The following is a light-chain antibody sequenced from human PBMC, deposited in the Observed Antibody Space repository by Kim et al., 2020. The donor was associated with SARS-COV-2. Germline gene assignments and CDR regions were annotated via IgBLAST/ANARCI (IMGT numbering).Light chain of an antibody. Sequence: IQVTQSPSSLSASLGDRVTLTCRTSRTINNYLNWYQQKPGKAPKLLISTTSYLQTGVPSRFSGSGSETEFTLTISGLQPDDFATYYCQQSYTPPRTFGGGTKVEI. J-gene: IGKJ4*01. CDR3: QQSYTPPRT. CDR2: TTS. V-gene: IGKV1-39*01. CDR1: RTINNY.